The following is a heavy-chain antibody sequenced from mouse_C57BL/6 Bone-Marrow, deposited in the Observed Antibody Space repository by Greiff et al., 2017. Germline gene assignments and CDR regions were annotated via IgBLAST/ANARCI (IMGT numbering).Heavy chain of an antibody. CDR3: ARHDDYGSSYEYFDV. CDR2: ISNGGGST. V-gene: IGHV5-12*01. CDR1: GFTFSDYY. D-gene: IGHD1-1*01. J-gene: IGHJ1*03. Sequence: DVKVEESGGGLVQPGGSLKLSCAASGFTFSDYYMYWVRQTPEKRLEWVAYISNGGGSTYYPDTVKGRFTISRDNAKNTLYLQMSRLKSEDTAMYYCARHDDYGSSYEYFDVWGTGTTVTVSS.